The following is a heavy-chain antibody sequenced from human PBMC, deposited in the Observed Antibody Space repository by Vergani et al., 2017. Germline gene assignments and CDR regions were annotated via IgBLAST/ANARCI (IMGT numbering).Heavy chain of an antibody. D-gene: IGHD3-22*01. Sequence: EVQLVQSGAEVKKPGESLTISCKGSGYSFTSYWIGWVRQMPGKGLEWMGIIYPGDSDTRYSPSFQSQVTISADKSIRPAYLQWSSLKASDTAMYYCARRHDSSGYYYVRDYWGQGTLVTVSS. J-gene: IGHJ4*02. CDR1: GYSFTSYW. CDR2: IYPGDSDT. V-gene: IGHV5-51*01. CDR3: ARRHDSSGYYYVRDY.